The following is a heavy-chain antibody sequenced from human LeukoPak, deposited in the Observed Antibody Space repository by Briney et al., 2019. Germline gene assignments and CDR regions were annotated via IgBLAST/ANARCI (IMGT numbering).Heavy chain of an antibody. Sequence: SETLSLTCSVSGGSINSYFWSWIRQPPGEGLGWIEYTTYSVTTNSNPSLESRVTISVDTSKNQFSLKLSSVTASDTAVYYCARLPYSSGWYVYWGQGILVTVSS. CDR2: TTYSVTT. CDR1: GGSINSYF. CDR3: ARLPYSSGWYVY. V-gene: IGHV4-59*01. J-gene: IGHJ4*02. D-gene: IGHD6-19*01.